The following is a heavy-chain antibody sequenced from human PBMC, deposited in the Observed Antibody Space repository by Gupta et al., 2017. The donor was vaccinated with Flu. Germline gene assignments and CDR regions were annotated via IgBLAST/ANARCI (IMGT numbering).Heavy chain of an antibody. Sequence: QVQLQQWGAGLLKPSETLSLTCAVYNASLSGSYCIWIRQPPGKGPEWIGEIDHSGGTNNNPSHKSRVTMSVDTSKNQFSLNLYSVTAADTAIYYCTRLGGFTVGYNWFDPWGQGTLVTVSS. CDR1: NASLSGSY. CDR2: IDHSGGT. J-gene: IGHJ5*02. D-gene: IGHD4-11*01. CDR3: TRLGGFTVGYNWFDP. V-gene: IGHV4-34*01.